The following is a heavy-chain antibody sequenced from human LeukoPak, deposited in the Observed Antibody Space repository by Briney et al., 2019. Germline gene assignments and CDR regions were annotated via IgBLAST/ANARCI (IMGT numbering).Heavy chain of an antibody. J-gene: IGHJ4*02. CDR2: ISYDGSNK. CDR1: GFTFSSYA. Sequence: AGGSLRLSCAASGFTFSSYAMHWVRQAPGKGLEWVAVISYDGSNKYYADSVKGRFTISRDNSKNTLYLQMNSLRGEDTAVYYCARDFRAHQLPTYYFDYWGQGTLVTVSS. CDR3: ARDFRAHQLPTYYFDY. D-gene: IGHD2-2*01. V-gene: IGHV3-30-3*01.